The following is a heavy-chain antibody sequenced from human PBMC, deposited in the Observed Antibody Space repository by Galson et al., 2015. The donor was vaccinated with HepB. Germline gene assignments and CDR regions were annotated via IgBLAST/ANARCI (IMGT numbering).Heavy chain of an antibody. V-gene: IGHV1-3*01. J-gene: IGHJ4*02. CDR1: GYTFTSYA. Sequence: SVKVSCKASGYTFTSYAMHWVRQAPGQRLEWMGWINAGNGNTKYSQKFQGRVTITRDTSASTAYMELSSLRSEDTAVYYCARVAGVGGFGELLPPDYWGQGTLVTVSS. D-gene: IGHD3-10*01. CDR2: INAGNGNT. CDR3: ARVAGVGGFGELLPPDY.